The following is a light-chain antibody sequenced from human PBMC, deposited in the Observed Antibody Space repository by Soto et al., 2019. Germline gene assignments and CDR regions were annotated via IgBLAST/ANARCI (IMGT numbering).Light chain of an antibody. V-gene: IGKV3-11*01. Sequence: DIVLTQSPATLSLSPGERATLSCRASQSVGSYFAWYQQKPGQAPRRLIYDGSHRAPGIPARFSGSGSGADFTLTISSLEPEDFAVYYCQQRSNWPPLTFGGGTRVEIK. J-gene: IGKJ4*01. CDR1: QSVGSY. CDR3: QQRSNWPPLT. CDR2: DGS.